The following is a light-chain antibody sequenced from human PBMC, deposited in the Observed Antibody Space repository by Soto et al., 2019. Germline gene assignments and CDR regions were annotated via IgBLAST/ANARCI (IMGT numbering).Light chain of an antibody. V-gene: IGKV3-20*01. CDR1: KSVSNNY. CDR3: QHYNSYSEA. CDR2: GAS. J-gene: IGKJ1*01. Sequence: EIVLTQSPVTLSLSPGERATLSCTASKSVSNNYLAWYQQKPGQAPRLLIYGASNRASGVPDRFSGSGSGTEFTLTISSLQPDDFATYYCQHYNSYSEAFGQGTKVDIK.